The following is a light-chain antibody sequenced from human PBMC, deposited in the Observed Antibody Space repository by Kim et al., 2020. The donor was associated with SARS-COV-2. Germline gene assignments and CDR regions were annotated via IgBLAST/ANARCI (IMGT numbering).Light chain of an antibody. V-gene: IGLV1-40*01. CDR1: SSNSGAGYD. CDR3: QSYDSSLSGPWV. CDR2: GNS. Sequence: FTISCTGSSSNSGAGYDVHWYQQLPGTAPKLLIYGNSNRPSGVPDRFSGSKSGTSASLAITGLQAEDEADYYCQSYDSSLSGPWVFGGGTQLTVL. J-gene: IGLJ3*02.